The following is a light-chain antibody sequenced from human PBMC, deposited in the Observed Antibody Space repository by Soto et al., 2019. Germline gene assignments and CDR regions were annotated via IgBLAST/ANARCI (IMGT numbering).Light chain of an antibody. J-gene: IGKJ1*01. CDR3: QQYNSYPWT. V-gene: IGKV1-5*03. CDR1: QTISNW. Sequence: DIQMTQSPSTLSASVGDRVTITGRASQTISNWLAWYQQKPGKAPKFLIYTVSTLESGVPSRFSGAGSGTEFSLTISSLQPDDFATYYCQQYNSYPWTFGQGTKVEIK. CDR2: TVS.